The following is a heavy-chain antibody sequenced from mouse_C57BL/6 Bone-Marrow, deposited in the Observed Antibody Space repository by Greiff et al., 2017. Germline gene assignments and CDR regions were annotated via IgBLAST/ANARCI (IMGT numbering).Heavy chain of an antibody. J-gene: IGHJ1*03. Sequence: VKLVESGPGLVQPSQSLSITCTVSGFSLTSYGVHWVRQSPGKGLEWLGVIWSGGSADYNAAFISRLSISKDNSKSQVFFKMNSLQADDTAIYYYARYSWLWYFDVWGTGTTVTVSS. CDR1: GFSLTSYG. V-gene: IGHV2-2*01. D-gene: IGHD1-1*01. CDR2: IWSGGSA. CDR3: ARYSWLWYFDV.